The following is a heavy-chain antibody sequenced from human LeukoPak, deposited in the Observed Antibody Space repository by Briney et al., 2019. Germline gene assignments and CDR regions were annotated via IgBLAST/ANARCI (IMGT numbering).Heavy chain of an antibody. Sequence: GGSLRLSCAASGFTFSDHYIDWVRQSPRKGLEWVGRSRNKANSYTTDYAASVTGRFTISRDDSKNSLYLQMNSLKTEDTAVYHCARRALGGTFFDYWGQGTLVTVSS. CDR2: SRNKANSYTT. CDR1: GFTFSDHY. V-gene: IGHV3-72*01. J-gene: IGHJ4*02. CDR3: ARRALGGTFFDY. D-gene: IGHD1-26*01.